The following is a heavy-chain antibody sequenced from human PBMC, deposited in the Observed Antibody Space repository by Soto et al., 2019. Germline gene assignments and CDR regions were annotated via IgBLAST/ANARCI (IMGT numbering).Heavy chain of an antibody. V-gene: IGHV1-2*02. D-gene: IGHD6-13*01. CDR1: GYTFTGYY. CDR3: AREVQDAQWGLIAAAGTDEL. Sequence: QVQLVQSGAEVKKPGASVKVSCKASGYTFTGYYMHWVRQAPGQGLEWMGWINPNSGGTNYAQKFQGRVTMTRDTSISTAYMELSRLRSDDTAVYYCAREVQDAQWGLIAAAGTDELWGQGTLVTVSS. J-gene: IGHJ4*02. CDR2: INPNSGGT.